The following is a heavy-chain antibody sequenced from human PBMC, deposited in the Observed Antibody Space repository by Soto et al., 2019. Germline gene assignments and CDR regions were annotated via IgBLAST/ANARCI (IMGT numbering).Heavy chain of an antibody. D-gene: IGHD6-13*01. CDR2: ISAYNGNT. CDR1: GYTFTSYG. J-gene: IGHJ6*02. CDR3: ARAVVGKQLLGYYYGMDV. V-gene: IGHV1-18*01. Sequence: ASVKVSCKASGYTFTSYGISWVRQAPGQGLEWMGWISAYNGNTNYAQKLQGRVTMTTDTSTSTAYMELRSLRSDDTAVYYCARAVVGKQLLGYYYGMDVWGQGTTVTVSS.